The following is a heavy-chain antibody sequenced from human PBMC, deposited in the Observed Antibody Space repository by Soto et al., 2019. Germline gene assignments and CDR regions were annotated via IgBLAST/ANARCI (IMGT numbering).Heavy chain of an antibody. J-gene: IGHJ4*02. V-gene: IGHV1-18*01. Sequence: ASVKVSCKASGYTFTSYGISWVRQAPGQGLEWMGWISAYNGNTNYAQKLQGRVTMTTDTSTSTAYMELRSLRSDDTAVYYCARGPYRWEPLGPFDYWGQGTLVTVPS. CDR2: ISAYNGNT. CDR3: ARGPYRWEPLGPFDY. CDR1: GYTFTSYG. D-gene: IGHD1-26*01.